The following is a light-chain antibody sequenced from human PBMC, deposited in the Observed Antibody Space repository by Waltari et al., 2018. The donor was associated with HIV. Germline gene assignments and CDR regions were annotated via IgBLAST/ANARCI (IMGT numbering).Light chain of an antibody. CDR3: CSYGGTYNV. Sequence: QSALTQPRSVSGSPGQSVTISCTGTSRDVGGYNSVSWYQQHPGKAPKLLIYEVSKWPSGVPDRFSGSKSGNTASLTISGLRADDEADYYCCSYGGTYNVFGTGTKVTIL. V-gene: IGLV2-11*01. J-gene: IGLJ1*01. CDR1: SRDVGGYNS. CDR2: EVS.